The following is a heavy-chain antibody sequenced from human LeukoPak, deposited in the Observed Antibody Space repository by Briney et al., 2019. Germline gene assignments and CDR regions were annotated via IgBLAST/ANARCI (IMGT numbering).Heavy chain of an antibody. V-gene: IGHV1-8*03. CDR3: ARGSTGHYGDYAWGYYYYYMDV. J-gene: IGHJ6*03. D-gene: IGHD4-17*01. CDR2: MNPNSGNT. CDR1: GHTFTSYG. Sequence: ASVKVSCKASGHTFTSYGISWVRQAPGQGLEWMGWMNPNSGNTGYAQKFQGRVTITRNTSISTAYMELSSLRSEDTAVYYCARGSTGHYGDYAWGYYYYYMDVWGKGTTVTVSS.